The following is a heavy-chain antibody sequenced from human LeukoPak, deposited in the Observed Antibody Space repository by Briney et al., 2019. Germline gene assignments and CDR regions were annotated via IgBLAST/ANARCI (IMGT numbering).Heavy chain of an antibody. J-gene: IGHJ4*02. D-gene: IGHD4-17*01. CDR2: IRSKAYGGTT. V-gene: IGHV3-49*03. CDR1: GFTFSDYY. CDR3: TRDHPYGDYDRYYFDY. Sequence: GGSLRLSCAASGFTFSDYYMSWIRQAPGKGLEWVGFIRSKAYGGTTEYAASVKGRFTISRDDSKSIAYLQMNSLKTEDTAVYYCTRDHPYGDYDRYYFDYWGQGTLVTVSS.